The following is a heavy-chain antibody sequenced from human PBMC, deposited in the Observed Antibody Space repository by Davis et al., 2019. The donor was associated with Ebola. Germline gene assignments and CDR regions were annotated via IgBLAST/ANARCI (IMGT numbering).Heavy chain of an antibody. CDR3: ARETSGFLEWLDY. CDR1: GFIFESYW. J-gene: IGHJ4*02. V-gene: IGHV3-74*01. D-gene: IGHD3-3*01. CDR2: IDSDGSTT. Sequence: GESLKISCAASGFIFESYWMHWVRQAPGKGLVWVSRIDSDGSTTTYADFVKGRFTVSRDNAQNTLYLQMNSLRAEDTAVYYCARETSGFLEWLDYWGQGTLLTVSS.